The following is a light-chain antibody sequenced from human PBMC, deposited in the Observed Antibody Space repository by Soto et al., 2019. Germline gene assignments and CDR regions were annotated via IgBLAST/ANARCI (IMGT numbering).Light chain of an antibody. CDR2: LEGSGSY. J-gene: IGLJ1*01. CDR1: SGHSTYI. V-gene: IGLV4-60*03. Sequence: QPVLTQSSSASASLGSSVKLTCTLSSGHSTYIIAWHQQQPGKAPRYLMKLEGSGSYNKGSGVPDRFSGSSSGADRYLTISNLQSEDEADYYCETWDSHTYVFGTGTKVTVL. CDR3: ETWDSHTYV.